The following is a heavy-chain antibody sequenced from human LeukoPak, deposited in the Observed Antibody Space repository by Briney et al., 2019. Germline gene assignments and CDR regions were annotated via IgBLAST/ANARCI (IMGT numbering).Heavy chain of an antibody. CDR3: AVSNWMDP. CDR1: GFTFSSYS. J-gene: IGHJ5*02. CDR2: ITSSSSTA. Sequence: QPGGSLRLSRAASGFTFSSYSMNWVRQAPGKGLEWVSKITSSSSTAFYADSVKGRFTISRDNAKNSLYLQMNSLRAEDTAVYYCAVSNWMDPWGQGTLVTVSS. V-gene: IGHV3-48*01. D-gene: IGHD2-2*03.